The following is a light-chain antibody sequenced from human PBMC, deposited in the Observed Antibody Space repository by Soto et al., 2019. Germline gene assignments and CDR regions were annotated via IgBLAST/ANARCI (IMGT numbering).Light chain of an antibody. CDR1: SSNIGTGYD. CDR2: ANT. Sequence: QSVLTQAPSVSGAPGQSGTISCTGISSNIGTGYDVHWYQQLPGTAPKLLIYANTFRPSGVPDRFSGSKSGTSASLAITGLQAEDEADYYCQSYDSSLSGYVFGTGTKVTVL. V-gene: IGLV1-40*01. J-gene: IGLJ1*01. CDR3: QSYDSSLSGYV.